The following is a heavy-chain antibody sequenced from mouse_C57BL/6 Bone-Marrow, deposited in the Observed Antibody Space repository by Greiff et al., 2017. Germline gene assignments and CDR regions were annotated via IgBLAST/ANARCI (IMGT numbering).Heavy chain of an antibody. J-gene: IGHJ2*01. CDR2: IFPGSGST. V-gene: IGHV1-75*01. Sequence: QVQLQQSGPELVKPGASVKISCKASGYTFTDYYINWVKQRPGQGLEWIGWIFPGSGSTYYNEKFKGKATLTVDNASSTAYMLLSSLTSEDSAVYFCARDYDYEFDYWGQGTTLTVSS. CDR1: GYTFTDYY. CDR3: ARDYDYEFDY. D-gene: IGHD2-4*01.